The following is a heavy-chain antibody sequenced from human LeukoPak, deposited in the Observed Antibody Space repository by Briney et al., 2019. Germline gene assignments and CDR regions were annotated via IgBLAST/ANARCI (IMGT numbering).Heavy chain of an antibody. J-gene: IGHJ4*02. CDR1: GGSISSGGYS. Sequence: PSQTLSLTCAVSGGSISSGGYSWSWIRQPPGKGLEWIGYIYHSGSTYYNPSLKSRVTISGDRSKNQFSLKLSSVTAADTAVYYCATDCSSTSCDTGYWGQGTLVTVSS. D-gene: IGHD2-2*01. V-gene: IGHV4-30-2*01. CDR3: ATDCSSTSCDTGY. CDR2: IYHSGST.